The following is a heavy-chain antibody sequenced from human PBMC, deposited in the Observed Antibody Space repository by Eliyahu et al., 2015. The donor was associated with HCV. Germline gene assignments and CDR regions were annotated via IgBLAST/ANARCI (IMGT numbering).Heavy chain of an antibody. CDR2: ISYDGSKK. D-gene: IGHD6-6*01. J-gene: IGHJ1*01. Sequence: QVQLVESGGGVVQPGRSLRLSCAASGFTFSXYPMHWVRQAPGKGLEWVSFISYDGSKKDYADSVKGRFTVSRDNSKNTLYLQMNSLRAEDTAVYYCARDPSIAGRTQYFRHWGQGTLVTVSS. CDR1: GFTFSXYP. CDR3: ARDPSIAGRTQYFRH. V-gene: IGHV3-30*04.